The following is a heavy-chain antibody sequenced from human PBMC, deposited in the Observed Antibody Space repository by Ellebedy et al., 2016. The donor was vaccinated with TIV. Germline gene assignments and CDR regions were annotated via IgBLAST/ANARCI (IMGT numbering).Heavy chain of an antibody. Sequence: PGGSLRPSCAPSGFTFSKAWINWVRQAPGKGLEWVGRIKRKTDSGTTDYAEPVSGRFTRSRDDSKNTLYLQMNSLKTEDTAVYYCTTDSMMTTVSAYPVDYWGQGTLVTVSS. CDR2: IKRKTDSGTT. V-gene: IGHV3-15*07. J-gene: IGHJ4*02. D-gene: IGHD4-17*01. CDR1: GFTFSKAW. CDR3: TTDSMMTTVSAYPVDY.